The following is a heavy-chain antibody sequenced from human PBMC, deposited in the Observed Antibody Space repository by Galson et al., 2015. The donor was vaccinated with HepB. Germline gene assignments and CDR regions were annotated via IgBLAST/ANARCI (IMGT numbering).Heavy chain of an antibody. Sequence: PALVKPTQTLTLTCTFSGFSLSTSGMCVSWIRQPPGKALEWLALIDWDDDKYYSTSLKTRLTISKDTSKNQVVLTMTNMDPVDTATYYCARTYHDYGDYGRTPRGGAFDIWGQGTMVTVSS. CDR3: ARTYHDYGDYGRTPRGGAFDI. D-gene: IGHD4-17*01. CDR1: GFSLSTSGMC. V-gene: IGHV2-70*01. CDR2: IDWDDDK. J-gene: IGHJ3*02.